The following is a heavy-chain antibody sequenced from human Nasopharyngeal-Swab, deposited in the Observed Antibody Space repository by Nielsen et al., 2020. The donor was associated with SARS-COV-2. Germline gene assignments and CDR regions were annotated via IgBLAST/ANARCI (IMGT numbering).Heavy chain of an antibody. J-gene: IGHJ4*02. CDR2: IGTAGDT. CDR1: GFTFSSYD. CDR3: VKGPPAVIHYFDY. V-gene: IGHV3-13*01. D-gene: IGHD2-21*01. Sequence: GESLKISCAASGFTFSSYDMHWVRQATGRGLEWVSAIGTAGDTYYPGSVKGRFTISRENAKNSLYLQMNSLRAEDTAVYYCVKGPPAVIHYFDYWGQGTLVTVSS.